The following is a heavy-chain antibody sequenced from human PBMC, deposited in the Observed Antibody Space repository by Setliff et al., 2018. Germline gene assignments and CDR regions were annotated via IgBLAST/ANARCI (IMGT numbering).Heavy chain of an antibody. Sequence: GGSLRLSCAASGFTFSSYSMNWVRQAPGKGLEWVSSISSSSSYIYYADSVKGRFTISRDNAKNSLYLQMNSLRAEDTAVYYCARDRSSSSQSSDAFDIWGQGTMVTVSS. D-gene: IGHD2-2*01. J-gene: IGHJ3*02. CDR3: ARDRSSSSQSSDAFDI. CDR1: GFTFSSYS. V-gene: IGHV3-21*01. CDR2: ISSSSSYI.